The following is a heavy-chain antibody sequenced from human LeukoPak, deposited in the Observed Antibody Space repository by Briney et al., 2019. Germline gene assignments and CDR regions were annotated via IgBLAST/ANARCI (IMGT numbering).Heavy chain of an antibody. CDR1: GGTFSSYA. D-gene: IGHD6-19*01. CDR3: ARVDSSGWNYYYYMDV. Sequence: ASVKVSCKASGGTFSSYAISWVRQAPGQGLEWMGGIIPIFGTANYAQKFQGRVTITADESTSTAYMELSSLRSEDTAVNYCARVDSSGWNYYYYMDVWGKGTTVTVSS. V-gene: IGHV1-69*01. J-gene: IGHJ6*03. CDR2: IIPIFGTA.